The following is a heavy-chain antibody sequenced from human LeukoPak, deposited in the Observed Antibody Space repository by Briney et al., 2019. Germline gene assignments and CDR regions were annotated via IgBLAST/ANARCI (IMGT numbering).Heavy chain of an antibody. J-gene: IGHJ4*02. Sequence: GGSLRLSCAASGFTFSSYAMHWVRQAPGKGLEWVAVISYDGSNKYYADSVKGRFTISRDNSKNTLYLQMNSLRAEDTAVYYCARGYYGQGDYFDYWGQGTLVTVSS. V-gene: IGHV3-30-3*01. CDR3: ARGYYGQGDYFDY. CDR1: GFTFSSYA. CDR2: ISYDGSNK. D-gene: IGHD3-10*01.